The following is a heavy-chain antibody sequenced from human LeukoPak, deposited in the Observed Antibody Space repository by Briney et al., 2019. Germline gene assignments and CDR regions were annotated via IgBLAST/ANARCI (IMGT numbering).Heavy chain of an antibody. D-gene: IGHD2-15*01. CDR2: ISDSGGST. CDR1: EFIFSGYA. V-gene: IGHV3-23*01. CDR3: AKGSLGYCSGGSCYPFDY. J-gene: IGHJ4*02. Sequence: GGSLRLSCAASEFIFSGYAMSWVRQAPGKGLECVSVISDSGGSTYYADSVKGRFTISRDNSKNTLFLQMNSLRADDTAVYYCAKGSLGYCSGGSCYPFDYWGQGTLVTVSS.